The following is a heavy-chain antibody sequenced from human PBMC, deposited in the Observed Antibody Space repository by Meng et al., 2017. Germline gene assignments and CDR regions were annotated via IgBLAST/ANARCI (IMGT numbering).Heavy chain of an antibody. J-gene: IGHJ5*02. Sequence: QVQRVQSGAEVKKPGSSVKVSCKASGGTFSSYAISWVRQAPGQGLEWMGGIIPIFGKANYAQKFQGRVTITADKSTSTAYMELSSLRSEDTAVYYCATLPRRITMVRGGWFDPWGQGTLVTVSS. CDR3: ATLPRRITMVRGGWFDP. V-gene: IGHV1-69*06. CDR1: GGTFSSYA. CDR2: IIPIFGKA. D-gene: IGHD3-10*01.